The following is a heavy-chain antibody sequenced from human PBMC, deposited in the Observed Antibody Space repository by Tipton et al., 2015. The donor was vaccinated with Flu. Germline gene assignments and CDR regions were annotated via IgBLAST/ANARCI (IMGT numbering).Heavy chain of an antibody. D-gene: IGHD5-18*01. CDR1: GYSFTNYW. J-gene: IGHJ6*02. Sequence: VQLVQSGAEVKKPGESLKISCKGSGYSFTNYWIAWVRQMPGKGLEWMGIIYPDDSDTRYSPSFQGQVTISADKSISTAYLQWSSLKALDTAMYYCARHGSYGYSSYGMDVWGQGPTVSVSS. V-gene: IGHV5-51*01. CDR3: ARHGSYGYSSYGMDV. CDR2: IYPDDSDT.